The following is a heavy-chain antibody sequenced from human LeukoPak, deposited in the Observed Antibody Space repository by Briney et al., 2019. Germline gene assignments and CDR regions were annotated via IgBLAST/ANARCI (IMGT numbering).Heavy chain of an antibody. CDR1: GGTFSSYA. CDR2: INPNFGTA. V-gene: IGHV1-69*01. J-gene: IGHJ4*02. CDR3: ARRGPPKYYYDSSGYSDFDY. Sequence: ASVTVSCKASGGTFSSYAISWVRQAPGQGVEWMGGINPNFGTANYAQKFQGRVTITADESTSTAFMELSSLRSEDTAVYYCARRGPPKYYYDSSGYSDFDYWGQGTLVTVSS. D-gene: IGHD3-22*01.